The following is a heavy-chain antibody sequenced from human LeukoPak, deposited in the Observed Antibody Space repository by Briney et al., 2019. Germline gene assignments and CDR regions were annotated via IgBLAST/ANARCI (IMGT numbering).Heavy chain of an antibody. CDR2: IYPGDSDT. J-gene: IGHJ5*02. CDR1: GYIFTSYW. V-gene: IGHV5-51*01. CDR3: ARHFPHNWFDP. Sequence: AGASLQISCKGSGYIFTSYWIGWGRPLPGKGLEWMGIIYPGDSDTRYSPSFQGQVTISADKSISTAYLQWSSLKASDTAMYYCARHFPHNWFDPWGQGTLVTVSS.